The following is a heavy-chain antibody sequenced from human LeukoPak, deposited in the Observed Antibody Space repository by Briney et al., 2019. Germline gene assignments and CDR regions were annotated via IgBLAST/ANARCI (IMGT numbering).Heavy chain of an antibody. CDR1: GFTYSTYA. V-gene: IGHV3-23*01. CDR2: ISGSGGST. J-gene: IGHJ4*02. CDR3: ARGTGTTAYFDY. Sequence: GGSLRLSCAASGFTYSTYAINWVRQAPGKGLEWVSGISGSGGSTYYADSVKGRFTISRDSSKNTLYLQMNSLRAEDTAVYFCARGTGTTAYFDYWGQGTPVTVSS. D-gene: IGHD1-1*01.